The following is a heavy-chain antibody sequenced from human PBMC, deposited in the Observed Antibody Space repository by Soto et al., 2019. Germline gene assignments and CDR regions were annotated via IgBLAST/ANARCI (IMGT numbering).Heavy chain of an antibody. CDR2: ISAYNGNT. V-gene: IGHV1-18*01. CDR3: ARGSSILWFGELLPDPYYFDY. Sequence: ASVKVSCKASGYTFTSYGISWVRQAPGQGLEWMGWISAYNGNTNYAQKLQGRVTMTTDTSTSTAYMELRSLRSDDTAVYYCARGSSILWFGELLPDPYYFDYWGQGTLVTVSS. CDR1: GYTFTSYG. J-gene: IGHJ4*02. D-gene: IGHD3-10*01.